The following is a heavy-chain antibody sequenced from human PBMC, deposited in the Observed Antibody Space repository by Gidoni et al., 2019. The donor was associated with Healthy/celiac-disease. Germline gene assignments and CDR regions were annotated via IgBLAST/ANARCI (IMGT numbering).Heavy chain of an antibody. CDR2: IYYSGST. V-gene: IGHV4-39*01. CDR3: ARIAVAGTRAFAY. J-gene: IGHJ4*02. CDR1: GGSISSSSYY. D-gene: IGHD6-19*01. Sequence: QLQLQESGPGLVKPSETLSRTCTVTGGSISSSSYYWGWIRQPPGKGLEWIGSIYYSGSTYYNPSLKSRVTISVDTSKNQFSLKLSSVTAADTAVYYCARIAVAGTRAFAYWGQGTLVTVSS.